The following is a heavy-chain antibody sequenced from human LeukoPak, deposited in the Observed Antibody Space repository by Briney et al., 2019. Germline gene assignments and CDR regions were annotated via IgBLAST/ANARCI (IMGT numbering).Heavy chain of an antibody. J-gene: IGHJ3*02. D-gene: IGHD3-16*01. CDR1: GGSFSGYY. Sequence: PSETLSLTCAVYGGSFSGYYWSWIRQPPGKGLEWIGEINHSGSTNYNPSLKSRVTISVDTSKNQFSLKLSSVTAADTAVYYCGAYRTLDDAFDIWGQGTLVTV. CDR2: INHSGST. V-gene: IGHV4-34*01. CDR3: GAYRTLDDAFDI.